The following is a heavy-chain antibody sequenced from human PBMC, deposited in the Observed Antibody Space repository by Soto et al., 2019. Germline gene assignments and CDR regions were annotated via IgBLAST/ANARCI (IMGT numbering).Heavy chain of an antibody. CDR3: ARRMVRGDPYYYGMDV. Sequence: GESLKISCKGSGYRFSSYWIAWVRQMPGKGLEWMGIIYPGDSDTNYSPSFQGHVTISADKSISTAYLQWSSLKASDTAMYYCARRMVRGDPYYYGMDVWGQGTTVTVSS. V-gene: IGHV5-51*01. D-gene: IGHD3-10*01. J-gene: IGHJ6*02. CDR2: IYPGDSDT. CDR1: GYRFSSYW.